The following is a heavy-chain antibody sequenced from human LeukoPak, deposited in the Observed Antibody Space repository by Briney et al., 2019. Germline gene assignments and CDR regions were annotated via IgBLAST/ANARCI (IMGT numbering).Heavy chain of an antibody. V-gene: IGHV3-9*01. CDR1: GFTFDDYA. Sequence: GGSLRLSCAASGFTFDDYAMHWVRQAPGKGLEWGSGISWNSGSIGYADSVKGRFTISRDNAKNSLYLQMNSLRAEDTALYYCAKDSGDFWSGSAVSHFDYWGQGTLVTVSS. CDR2: ISWNSGSI. J-gene: IGHJ4*02. D-gene: IGHD3-3*01. CDR3: AKDSGDFWSGSAVSHFDY.